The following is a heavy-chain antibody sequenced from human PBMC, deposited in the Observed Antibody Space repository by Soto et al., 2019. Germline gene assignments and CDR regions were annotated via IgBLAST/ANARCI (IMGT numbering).Heavy chain of an antibody. Sequence: EVQLLESGGGLVQPGGSLRLSCAASGFTFSSYAMSWVRQAPGKGLEWVSAISGSGGSTYYADSVKGRFTISRDNSKNTLYLQMDSLRAEDTAVYYCARTPLSGSGWYYFDYWGQGTPVTGSS. CDR1: GFTFSSYA. V-gene: IGHV3-23*01. D-gene: IGHD6-19*01. CDR3: ARTPLSGSGWYYFDY. J-gene: IGHJ4*02. CDR2: ISGSGGST.